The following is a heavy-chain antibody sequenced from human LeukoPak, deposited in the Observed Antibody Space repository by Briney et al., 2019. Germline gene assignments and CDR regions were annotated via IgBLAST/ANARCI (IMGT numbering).Heavy chain of an antibody. D-gene: IGHD3-22*01. CDR1: GYTFTSYG. V-gene: IGHV1-18*01. Sequence: ASVKVSCKASGYTFTSYGISWVRQAPGRGLEWMGWISAYNGNTNYAQKLQGRVTMTTDTSTSTAYMELRSLRSDDTAVYYCARLRGVANYYDSSGYDPYFDYWGQGTLVTVSS. J-gene: IGHJ4*02. CDR3: ARLRGVANYYDSSGYDPYFDY. CDR2: ISAYNGNT.